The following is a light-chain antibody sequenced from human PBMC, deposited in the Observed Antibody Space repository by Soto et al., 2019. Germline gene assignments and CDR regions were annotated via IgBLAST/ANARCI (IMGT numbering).Light chain of an antibody. J-gene: IGKJ1*01. Sequence: EIVLAQSPGTLSLSQVAPATLSCRASQSVSNNYLAWYQQKPGQAPRLLIYGASNRATGIPDRFSGSGSGTDFTLTISRLEPEDFAVYYCQQYGSSGTFRQGTRWIS. CDR1: QSVSNNY. V-gene: IGKV3-20*01. CDR3: QQYGSSGT. CDR2: GAS.